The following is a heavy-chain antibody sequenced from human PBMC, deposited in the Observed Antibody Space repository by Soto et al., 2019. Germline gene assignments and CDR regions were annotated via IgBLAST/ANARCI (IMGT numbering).Heavy chain of an antibody. CDR2: ISWNSGSI. CDR1: GFTFDDYA. D-gene: IGHD6-13*01. V-gene: IGHV3-9*01. Sequence: GGSLRLSCAASGFTFDDYAMHWVRQAPGKGLEWVSGISWNSGSIGYADSVKGRFTISRDNAKNSLYLQMNSLRAEDAALYYCGKDKYSSSWYYYYCGMDVWGQGTTVTVSS. CDR3: GKDKYSSSWYYYYCGMDV. J-gene: IGHJ6*02.